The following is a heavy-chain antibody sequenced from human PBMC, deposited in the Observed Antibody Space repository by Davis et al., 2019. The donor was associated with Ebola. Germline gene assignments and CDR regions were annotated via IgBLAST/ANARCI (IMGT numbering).Heavy chain of an antibody. Sequence: SETLSLTCTVSGGSISRSSYYWGWIRQPPGKGLEWIGRIYTSGSTNYNPSLKSRVTMSVDTSKNQFSLKLSSVTAADTAVYYCAGRVVVPAAILWFDPWGQGTLVTVSS. J-gene: IGHJ5*02. D-gene: IGHD2-2*02. CDR1: GGSISRSSYY. CDR3: AGRVVVPAAILWFDP. V-gene: IGHV4-39*07. CDR2: IYTSGST.